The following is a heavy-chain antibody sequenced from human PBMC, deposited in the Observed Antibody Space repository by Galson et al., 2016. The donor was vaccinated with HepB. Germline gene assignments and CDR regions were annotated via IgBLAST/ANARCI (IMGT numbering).Heavy chain of an antibody. V-gene: IGHV3-30*03. D-gene: IGHD3-16*01. Sequence: SLRLSCAASGFTFSTYGMHWVRQAPGKGLEWVSIIVYNGSNKFYADAVKGRFTISRDNSKNTLYLQMNSLRAENTAVYYCAILGGSPRIPGGLIDPGMDVWGQGTTVTVSS. CDR3: AILGGSPRIPGGLIDPGMDV. CDR1: GFTFSTYG. J-gene: IGHJ6*02. CDR2: IVYNGSNK.